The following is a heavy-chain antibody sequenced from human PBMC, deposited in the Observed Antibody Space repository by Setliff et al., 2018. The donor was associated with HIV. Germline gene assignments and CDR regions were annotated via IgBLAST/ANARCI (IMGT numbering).Heavy chain of an antibody. Sequence: GGSLRLSCVASEFTFSSYAMNWVRQAPGKGLEWVSGISGRGDTTYYADSVKGRFTISRDNSKNTLHLQMNSLRAEDTAIYYCAKAPLPSSGWSPDAFDIWGQGTMVTVSS. D-gene: IGHD6-19*01. CDR1: EFTFSSYA. CDR2: ISGRGDTT. J-gene: IGHJ3*02. V-gene: IGHV3-23*01. CDR3: AKAPLPSSGWSPDAFDI.